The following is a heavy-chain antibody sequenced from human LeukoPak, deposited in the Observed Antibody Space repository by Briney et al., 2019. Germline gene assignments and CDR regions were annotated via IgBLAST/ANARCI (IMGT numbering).Heavy chain of an antibody. J-gene: IGHJ4*02. CDR3: ARGLHGWSVSGYDY. CDR1: GGSISSYY. V-gene: IGHV4-59*01. D-gene: IGHD3-3*01. CDR2: IYYSGST. Sequence: SETLSPTCTVSGGSISSYYWSWIRQPPGKGLEWIGYIYYSGSTNYNPSLKSRVTISVDTSKNQFSLKLSSVTAADTAVYYCARGLHGWSVSGYDYWGQGTLVTVSS.